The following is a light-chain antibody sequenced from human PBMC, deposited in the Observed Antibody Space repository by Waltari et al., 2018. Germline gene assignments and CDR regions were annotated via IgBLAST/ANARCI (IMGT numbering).Light chain of an antibody. Sequence: QSALTQPAAMSGSPGQSITMSCTGTSADIGIYNYVSWYQHHPGEAPKLIIFDVTKLPSGIFDRVSGSKSGNPASLTSSGLQTEDEGHYYCSSHTTTSTLVFGGGTKLTVL. CDR1: SADIGIYNY. CDR2: DVT. J-gene: IGLJ2*01. V-gene: IGLV2-14*03. CDR3: SSHTTTSTLV.